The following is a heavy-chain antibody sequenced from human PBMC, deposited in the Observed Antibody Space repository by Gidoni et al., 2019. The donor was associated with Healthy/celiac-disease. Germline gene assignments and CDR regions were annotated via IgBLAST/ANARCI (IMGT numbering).Heavy chain of an antibody. V-gene: IGHV1-46*01. CDR1: GYTFTSYY. D-gene: IGHD3-3*01. J-gene: IGHJ3*02. CDR3: ARVGHYDFWSGYYTHDAFDI. CDR2: INPSGGST. Sequence: QVQLVQSGAEVKKPRASVKVSCKASGYTFTSYYLHWVRQAPGQGLEWMGIINPSGGSTSYAQKFQGRVTMTRDTSTSTVYMELSSLRSEDTAVYYCARVGHYDFWSGYYTHDAFDIWGQGTMVTVSS.